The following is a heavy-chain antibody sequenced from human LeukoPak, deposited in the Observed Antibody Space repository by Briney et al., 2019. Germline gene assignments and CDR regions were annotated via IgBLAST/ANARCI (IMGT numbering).Heavy chain of an antibody. D-gene: IGHD2-15*01. CDR3: ARESCSGGSCYSFYYGMDV. CDR1: GYTFTSYD. CDR2: MNPNSGNT. J-gene: IGHJ6*02. V-gene: IGHV1-8*01. Sequence: ASVKVSCKASGYTFTSYDINWVRQATGQGLEWMGWMNPNSGNTGYAQKFQGRVTMTRDTSISTAYMEVSSLRSEDTAVYYCARESCSGGSCYSFYYGMDVWGQGTTVTVSS.